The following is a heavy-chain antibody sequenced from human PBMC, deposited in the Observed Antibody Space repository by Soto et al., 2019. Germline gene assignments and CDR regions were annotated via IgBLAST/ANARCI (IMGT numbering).Heavy chain of an antibody. CDR3: ARERLRTGDC. CDR1: GFTFSDYY. CDR2: ISSSGTTI. Sequence: WGSLILSCASSGFTFSDYYMSWIRQAPGKGLEWVSYISSSGTTIYHADSVKGRFTISRDNAKKSLYLQMNSLRAEDTAVYYCARERLRTGDCWGQGTMVTVSS. V-gene: IGHV3-11*01. D-gene: IGHD3-3*01. J-gene: IGHJ4*02.